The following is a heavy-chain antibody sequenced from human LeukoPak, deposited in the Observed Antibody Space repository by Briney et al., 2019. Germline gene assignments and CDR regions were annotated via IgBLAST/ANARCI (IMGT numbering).Heavy chain of an antibody. D-gene: IGHD3-22*01. CDR1: GYTFTGYY. CDR3: AXXXXXXDSSGYRSFLGFDY. Sequence: ASVKASCKASGYTFTGYYTHWVRQAPGQGLEWMGWINPNSGGTNYAQKFQGRVTMTRDTSISTAYMELSRLRSDDTAVYYCAXXXXXXDSSGYRSFLGFDYWGQGTLVTVSS. J-gene: IGHJ4*02. CDR2: INPNSGGT. V-gene: IGHV1-2*02.